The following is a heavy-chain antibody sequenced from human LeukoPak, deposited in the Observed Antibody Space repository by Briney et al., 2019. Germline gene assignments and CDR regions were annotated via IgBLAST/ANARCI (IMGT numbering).Heavy chain of an antibody. CDR1: GYTFTSYG. CDR3: ARDSGFPHDPFDY. D-gene: IGHD3-16*01. V-gene: IGHV1-69*13. CDR2: IIPIFGTA. Sequence: ASVKVSCKASGYTFTSYGISWVRQAPGQGLEWMGGIIPIFGTANYAQKFQGRVTITADESTSTAYMELSSLRSEDTAVYYCARDSGFPHDPFDYWGQGTLVTASS. J-gene: IGHJ4*02.